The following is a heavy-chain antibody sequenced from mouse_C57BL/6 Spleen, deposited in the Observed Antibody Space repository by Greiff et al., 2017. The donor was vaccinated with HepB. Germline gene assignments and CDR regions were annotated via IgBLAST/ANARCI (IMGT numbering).Heavy chain of an antibody. J-gene: IGHJ4*01. CDR3: ARGGGAYYDYDNYAMDY. Sequence: VQLQQSGPELVKPGASVKISCKASGYSFTDYNMNWVKQSNGKSLEWIGVINPNYGTTSYNQKFKGKATLTVDQSSSTAYMQLNSLTSEDSAVYYCARGGGAYYDYDNYAMDYWGQGTSVTVSS. CDR1: GYSFTDYN. V-gene: IGHV1-39*01. CDR2: INPNYGTT. D-gene: IGHD2-4*01.